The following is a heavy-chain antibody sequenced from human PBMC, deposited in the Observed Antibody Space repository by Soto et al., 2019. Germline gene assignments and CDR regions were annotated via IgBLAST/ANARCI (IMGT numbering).Heavy chain of an antibody. V-gene: IGHV1-2*02. CDR2: INPNSGGT. D-gene: IGHD6-13*01. J-gene: IGHJ6*02. CDR3: ARVSIAAAGRVYYYGMDV. Sequence: ASVKVSCKASGYTFTGYYMHWVRQAPGQGLEWMGWINPNSGGTNYAQKFQGRVTMTRDTSISTAYMELSRLRSDDTAVYYCARVSIAAAGRVYYYGMDVWGQGTTVPVSS. CDR1: GYTFTGYY.